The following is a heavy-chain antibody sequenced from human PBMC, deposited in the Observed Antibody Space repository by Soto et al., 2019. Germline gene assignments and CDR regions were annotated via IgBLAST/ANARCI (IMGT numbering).Heavy chain of an antibody. Sequence: SDTLSLTCTVSGGSISSYYWSWIRQPPGKGLEWIGYIYYSGSTNYNPSLKSRVTISVDTSKNQFSLKLSSVTAADTAVYYCARDGLAAAGKGGPHVGYYYYGMDVWGQGTTVTVSS. CDR2: IYYSGST. V-gene: IGHV4-59*01. D-gene: IGHD6-13*01. J-gene: IGHJ6*02. CDR1: GGSISSYY. CDR3: ARDGLAAAGKGGPHVGYYYYGMDV.